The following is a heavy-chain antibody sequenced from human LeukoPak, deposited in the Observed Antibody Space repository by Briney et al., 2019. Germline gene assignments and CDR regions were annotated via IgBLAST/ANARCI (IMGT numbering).Heavy chain of an antibody. CDR3: ARMLDSSGFRFDY. CDR1: GGTFSSYA. V-gene: IGHV1-69*04. CDR2: IIPILGIA. D-gene: IGHD6-19*01. J-gene: IGHJ4*02. Sequence: ASVKVSCKASGGTFSSYAISWVRQAPGQGLEWMGRIIPILGIANYAQKFQGRVAITADKSTSTAYMELSSLRSEDTAVYYCARMLDSSGFRFDYWGQGTLVTVSS.